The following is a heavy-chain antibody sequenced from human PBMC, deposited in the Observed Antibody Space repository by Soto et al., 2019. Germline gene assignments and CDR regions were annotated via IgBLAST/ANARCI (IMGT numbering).Heavy chain of an antibody. J-gene: IGHJ4*02. CDR2: ISSSSSYI. Sequence: GGSLRLSCAASGFTFSSYSMNWVRQAPGKGLEWVSSISSSSSYIYYADSVKGRFTISRDNAKNSLYLQMNSLRAEDTAVYYCACDLRYFGCFTYYFDYWGQGTLVTVSS. CDR1: GFTFSSYS. V-gene: IGHV3-21*01. D-gene: IGHD3-9*01. CDR3: ACDLRYFGCFTYYFDY.